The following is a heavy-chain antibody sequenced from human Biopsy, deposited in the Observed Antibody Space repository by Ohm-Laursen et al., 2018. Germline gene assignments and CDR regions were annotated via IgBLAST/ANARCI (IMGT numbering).Heavy chain of an antibody. V-gene: IGHV4-4*07. J-gene: IGHJ3*01. CDR1: GASMTGYF. Sequence: PSDTLSLTCTVSGASMTGYFWTWVRQPAGKGLEWIGHIYTTGDTTYNPSLESRVTMSLDTSKNQFSLKMTSLTAADTAVYFCAREDEGLLRALDLWGQGTMVTVSS. D-gene: IGHD3-3*01. CDR3: AREDEGLLRALDL. CDR2: IYTTGDT.